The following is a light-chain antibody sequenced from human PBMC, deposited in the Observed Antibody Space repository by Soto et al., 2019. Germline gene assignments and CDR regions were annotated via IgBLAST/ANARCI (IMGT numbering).Light chain of an antibody. Sequence: EIVMTQSPATLSVSPGARATLSCRASQSVSSNLAWYQQKPGQAPSLLIYGASTRATGIPARFSGSGSGTEFTLNISSLQSEDFAVYYCQQYHNWPPLTFGGGTKVEIK. J-gene: IGKJ4*01. V-gene: IGKV3-15*01. CDR2: GAS. CDR1: QSVSSN. CDR3: QQYHNWPPLT.